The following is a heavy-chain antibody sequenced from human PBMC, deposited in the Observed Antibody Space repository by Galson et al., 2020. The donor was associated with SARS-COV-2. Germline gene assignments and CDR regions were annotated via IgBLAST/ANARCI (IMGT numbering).Heavy chain of an antibody. Sequence: SETLSLTCTVSGGSISSKSFYWAWIRQPPGKGLQWIGSVNYSGRPYYDPSLKSRVTISIDMSKNHLSLNLTSVTAADTALYFCARVGYDQGVWAHFDFWGQGTLVAVSS. D-gene: IGHD5-12*01. CDR2: VNYSGRP. CDR3: ARVGYDQGVWAHFDF. J-gene: IGHJ4*02. CDR1: GGSISSKSFY. V-gene: IGHV4-39*02.